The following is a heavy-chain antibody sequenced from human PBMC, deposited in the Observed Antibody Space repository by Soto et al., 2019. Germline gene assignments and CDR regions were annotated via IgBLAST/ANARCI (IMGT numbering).Heavy chain of an antibody. V-gene: IGHV3-53*01. CDR3: ARDGSGWYEGYFDY. CDR2: IYSGGST. CDR1: GFTVSSNY. Sequence: EVQLGESGGGLIQPGGSLRLSCAASGFTVSSNYMSWVRQAPGKGLEWVSVIYSGGSTYYADSVKGRFTISRDNSKNTLYLQMNSLRAEDTAVYYCARDGSGWYEGYFDYWGQGTLVTVSS. D-gene: IGHD6-19*01. J-gene: IGHJ4*02.